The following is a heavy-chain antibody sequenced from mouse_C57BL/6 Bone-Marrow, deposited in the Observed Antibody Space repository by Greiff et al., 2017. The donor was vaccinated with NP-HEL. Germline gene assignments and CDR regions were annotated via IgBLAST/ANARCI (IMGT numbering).Heavy chain of an antibody. CDR1: GYTFTSYW. D-gene: IGHD6-2*01. Sequence: QVQLQQPGAELVRPGSSVTLSCKASGYTFTSYWMQWVKQRPIQGLEWIGNIDPSDSETHYNQKFKDKATLTVDKSSSTAYMQLSSLTSEDSAVYYGAREWVSNSFDYWGQGTTLTVSS. J-gene: IGHJ2*01. V-gene: IGHV1-52*01. CDR3: AREWVSNSFDY. CDR2: IDPSDSET.